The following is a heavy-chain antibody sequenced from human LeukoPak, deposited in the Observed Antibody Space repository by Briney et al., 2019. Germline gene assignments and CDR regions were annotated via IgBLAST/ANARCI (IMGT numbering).Heavy chain of an antibody. J-gene: IGHJ5*02. CDR3: ARSSAHRFDP. CDR2: IYYSGRT. V-gene: IGHV4-30-4*08. Sequence: SETLGLTCTVSGVSISSGDYYWSWIRQPPGKGLEWIMYIYYSGRTYCNPSLKSRVTMSIETSKNQFSLTLSSVTAADTGVYYCARSSAHRFDPWGQGAPVTVSS. CDR1: GVSISSGDYY. D-gene: IGHD2-15*01.